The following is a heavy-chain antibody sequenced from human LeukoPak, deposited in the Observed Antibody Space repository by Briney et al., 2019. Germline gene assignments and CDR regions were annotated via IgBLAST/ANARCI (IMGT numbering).Heavy chain of an antibody. CDR2: ISSNGGST. CDR3: ARSDETIYYYYGMDV. J-gene: IGHJ6*02. CDR1: GFTFSSYA. V-gene: IGHV3-64*01. Sequence: GGSLRLSCAASGFTFSSYAMHWVRQAPGKGLEYVSAISSNGGSTYYANSVKGRFTISRDNSKNTLYLQMGSLRAEDMAVYYCARSDETIYYYYGMDVWGQGTTVTVSS. D-gene: IGHD4/OR15-4a*01.